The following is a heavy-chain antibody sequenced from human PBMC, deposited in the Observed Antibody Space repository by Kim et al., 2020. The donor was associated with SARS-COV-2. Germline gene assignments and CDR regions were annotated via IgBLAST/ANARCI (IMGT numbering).Heavy chain of an antibody. D-gene: IGHD3-3*02. CDR3: TKDVLAGGADV. J-gene: IGHJ6*02. Sequence: GGSLRLSCIASGFTFHDHAMHWVRQAPGKGLEWVSGIMWNIDGIGYADSVKGRFTTSIDKAKNSLYLQMNSLRPEDTALYYCTKDVLAGGADVWGPGTAV. CDR2: IMWNIDGI. V-gene: IGHV3-9*01. CDR1: GFTFHDHA.